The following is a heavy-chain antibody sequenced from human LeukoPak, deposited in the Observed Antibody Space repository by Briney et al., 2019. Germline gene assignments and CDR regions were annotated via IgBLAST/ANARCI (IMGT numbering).Heavy chain of an antibody. CDR3: VRGPTYSDFWNAYSEDY. CDR1: GGSISRGDYF. Sequence: SETLSLTCTVSGGSISRGDYFWSWIRQSPGKGLEWIGYIYYSGATHYNPSLKSRVSISVDTSKNQFALKLNSVTAADTAVYYCVRGPTYSDFWNAYSEDYWGQGTLVTVSS. CDR2: IYYSGAT. V-gene: IGHV4-30-4*01. D-gene: IGHD3-3*01. J-gene: IGHJ4*02.